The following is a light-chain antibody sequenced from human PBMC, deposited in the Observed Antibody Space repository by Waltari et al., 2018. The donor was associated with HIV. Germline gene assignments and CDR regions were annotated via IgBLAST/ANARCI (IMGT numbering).Light chain of an antibody. V-gene: IGLV1-44*01. CDR3: AAWDDSLNGPGVV. J-gene: IGLJ2*01. Sequence: QSVLTQPPSASGTPGQRVTISCSGSSSNIGSKTVNWYQQPPGTAPKLLIYSNTQRPSGVPDRFSGSKSGTSASLAISGLQSEDEADYYCAAWDDSLNGPGVVFGGGTKLTVL. CDR2: SNT. CDR1: SSNIGSKT.